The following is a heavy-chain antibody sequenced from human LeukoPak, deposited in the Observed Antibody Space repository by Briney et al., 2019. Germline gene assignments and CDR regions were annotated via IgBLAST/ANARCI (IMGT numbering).Heavy chain of an antibody. Sequence: ASVKVSCKASGGTFSSYAISWVRQAPGQGLEWMGWISAYNGNTNYAQKLQGRVTMTTDTSTSTAYMELRSLRSDDTAVYYCASSTTRAGKFDYWGQGTLVTVSS. D-gene: IGHD6-13*01. CDR2: ISAYNGNT. V-gene: IGHV1-18*01. CDR1: GGTFSSYA. J-gene: IGHJ4*02. CDR3: ASSTTRAGKFDY.